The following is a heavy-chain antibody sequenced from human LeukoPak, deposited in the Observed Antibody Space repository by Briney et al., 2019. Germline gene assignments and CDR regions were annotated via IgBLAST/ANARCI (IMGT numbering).Heavy chain of an antibody. Sequence: GGSLRLTCAASGFTSSSYAMHWVRQAPGKGLEWVAVISYDGSNKYYADSVKGRFTISRDNSKNTLYLQMNSLRAEDTAVYYCARGARNFDWLLDYWGQGTLVTVSS. J-gene: IGHJ4*02. D-gene: IGHD3-9*01. V-gene: IGHV3-30*01. CDR2: ISYDGSNK. CDR3: ARGARNFDWLLDY. CDR1: GFTSSSYA.